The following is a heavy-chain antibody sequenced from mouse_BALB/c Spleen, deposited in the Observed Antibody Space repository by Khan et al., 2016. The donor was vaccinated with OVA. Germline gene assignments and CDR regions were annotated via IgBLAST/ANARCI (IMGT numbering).Heavy chain of an antibody. J-gene: IGHJ1*01. V-gene: IGHV1-19*01. CDR3: TRGLFDV. Sequence: IQLVQSGPELVKPGASVKMSCKASGYTFTDYYMKWVKQSQGKSLEWIGDINPDNGDTFYNQKFKGKATLTVDKSSSTAYMQPNSLTSEDSALYFCTRGLFDVWGAGTTVTVSS. CDR1: GYTFTDYY. CDR2: INPDNGDT.